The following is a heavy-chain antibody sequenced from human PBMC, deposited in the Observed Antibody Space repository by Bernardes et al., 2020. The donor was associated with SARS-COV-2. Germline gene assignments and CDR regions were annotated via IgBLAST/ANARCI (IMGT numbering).Heavy chain of an antibody. CDR3: KTAAGTGYYYYYGMDV. J-gene: IGHJ6*02. V-gene: IGHV3-20*01. CDR2: INWNGGST. D-gene: IGHD6-13*01. CDR1: GFTFDDYG. Sequence: GGSLRLSCVASGFTFDDYGMSWVRQAPGKGLEWVSGINWNGGSTGYADSVKGRFTISRDNAKNSLYLQMNSLRAEDTALYHCKTAAGTGYYYYYGMDVWGQGTTVTVSS.